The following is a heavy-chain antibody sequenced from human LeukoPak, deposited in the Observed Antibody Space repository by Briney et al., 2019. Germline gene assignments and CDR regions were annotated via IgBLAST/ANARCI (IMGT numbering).Heavy chain of an antibody. V-gene: IGHV1-69*05. J-gene: IGHJ4*02. CDR2: IIPIFGTA. Sequence: GASVKVSCKASGGTFSSYAISWVRQAPGQGLEWMGGIIPIFGTANYAQKFQGRVTITTDESTSTAYMELSSLRSEDTAVYYCARGDAHYDFWSGYYNYFDHWGQGTLVTVSS. D-gene: IGHD3-3*01. CDR3: ARGDAHYDFWSGYYNYFDH. CDR1: GGTFSSYA.